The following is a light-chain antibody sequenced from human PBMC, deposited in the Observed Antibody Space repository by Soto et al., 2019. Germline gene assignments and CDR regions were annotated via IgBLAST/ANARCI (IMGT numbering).Light chain of an antibody. CDR2: AAS. CDR1: QSISSY. V-gene: IGKV1-39*01. Sequence: IRMTQSPSSLSASVGDRFTITCLTSQSISSYLNWYQQKPGKAPKLLMYAASSLQSGVPSRFSGSGSGTDFTLTISSLQPEDFATYYCQQSYSVPHTFGQGTKVDIK. CDR3: QQSYSVPHT. J-gene: IGKJ1*01.